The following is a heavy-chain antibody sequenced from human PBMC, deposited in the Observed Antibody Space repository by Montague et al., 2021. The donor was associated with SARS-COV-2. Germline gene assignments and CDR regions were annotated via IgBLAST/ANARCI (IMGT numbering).Heavy chain of an antibody. CDR2: ISQGGNT. J-gene: IGHJ6*03. CDR3: ARLGEGVVPAPILGIGPFYSYFYMDV. Sequence: SETLSLTCAVSGGSFSPYYWTWVRQPPGKGLEWIGEISQGGNTKYNPSLQSRVSISLDTSRNQFSLKLSSVTAADTAVYYCARLGEGVVPAPILGIGPFYSYFYMDVWGKGATVTVSS. V-gene: IGHV4-34*01. CDR1: GGSFSPYY. D-gene: IGHD2-2*02.